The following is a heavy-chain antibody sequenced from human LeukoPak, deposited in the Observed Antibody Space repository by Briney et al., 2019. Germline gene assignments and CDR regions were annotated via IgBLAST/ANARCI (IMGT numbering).Heavy chain of an antibody. V-gene: IGHV3-21*01. J-gene: IGHJ4*02. Sequence: GGSLRLSCAASGFTFSSYSMNWVRQAPGKGLEWVSSISSSSSYIYYADSVKGRFTISRDNAKNSLYLQMNSLRAEDTAVYYCARDQGSSWYLDYFDYWGQGTLVTVSS. CDR2: ISSSSSYI. CDR3: ARDQGSSWYLDYFDY. D-gene: IGHD6-13*01. CDR1: GFTFSSYS.